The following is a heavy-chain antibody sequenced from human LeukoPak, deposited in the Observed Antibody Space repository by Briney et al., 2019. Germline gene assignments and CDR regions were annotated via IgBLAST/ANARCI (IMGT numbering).Heavy chain of an antibody. CDR1: GYTFTSYY. J-gene: IGHJ5*02. D-gene: IGHD5-12*01. Sequence: ASVKVSCEASGYTFTSYYMHWVRQAPGQGLEWMGIINPSGGGTSYAQKFQGRVTITRDTAISTAYMELSRLRSDDTAVYYCARDWSGYDYWGFDPWGQGTLVTVSS. CDR2: INPSGGGT. V-gene: IGHV1-46*01. CDR3: ARDWSGYDYWGFDP.